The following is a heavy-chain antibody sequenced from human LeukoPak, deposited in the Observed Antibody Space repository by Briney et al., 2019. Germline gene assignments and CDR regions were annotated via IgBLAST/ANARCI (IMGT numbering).Heavy chain of an antibody. V-gene: IGHV1-24*01. D-gene: IGHD3-3*01. Sequence: ASVKVSCKASGGTFSSYAIIWVRQAPGKGLEWMGGFDPEDGETIYAQKFQGRVTMTEDTSTDTAYMELSSLRSEDTAVYYCATWSGWPGGWGQGTLVTVSS. CDR2: FDPEDGET. CDR1: GGTFSSYA. J-gene: IGHJ4*02. CDR3: ATWSGWPGG.